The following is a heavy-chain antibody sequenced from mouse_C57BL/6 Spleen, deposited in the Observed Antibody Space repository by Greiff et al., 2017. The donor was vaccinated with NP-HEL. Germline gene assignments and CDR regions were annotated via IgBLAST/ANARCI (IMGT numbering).Heavy chain of an antibody. Sequence: VMLVESGPGLVQPSQSLSIPCTVSGFSLTSYGVHWVRQSPGTGLEWLGVLWSGGSTDYNAAFISRMSISKYKSKSQVFLKMNSLQADDTAIYYCARRGDAMDYWGQGTSVTVSS. CDR2: LWSGGST. CDR1: GFSLTSYG. V-gene: IGHV2-2*01. J-gene: IGHJ4*01. CDR3: ARRGDAMDY.